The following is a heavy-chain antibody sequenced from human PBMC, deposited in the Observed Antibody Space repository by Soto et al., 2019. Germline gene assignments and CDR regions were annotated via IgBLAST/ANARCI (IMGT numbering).Heavy chain of an antibody. CDR2: INPNSGAT. CDR3: ARDMVSTIGDLDY. J-gene: IGHJ4*02. Sequence: QVQLVQSGAELKKPGASVKVSCKASGYTFTGYYVHWVRQAPGQGLEWVGWINPNSGATTYAQKFLGRVTMTRDTSIITANIELSSLTSDDTAMYYCARDMVSTIGDLDYWGPGTLVTVSS. D-gene: IGHD3-16*01. CDR1: GYTFTGYY. V-gene: IGHV1-2*02.